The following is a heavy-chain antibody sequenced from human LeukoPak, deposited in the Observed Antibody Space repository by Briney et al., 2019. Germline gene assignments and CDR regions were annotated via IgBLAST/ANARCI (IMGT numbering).Heavy chain of an antibody. Sequence: SETLSLTCAVYGGSFSGYYWSWIRQPPGKGLEWIGEINHSGSTNYNPSLKSRVTISVDTSKNQFSLKLSSVTAADTAVYYCARSVDTAMVNLRYFDYWGQGTLITVSS. J-gene: IGHJ4*02. V-gene: IGHV4-34*01. CDR3: ARSVDTAMVNLRYFDY. D-gene: IGHD5-18*01. CDR2: INHSGST. CDR1: GGSFSGYY.